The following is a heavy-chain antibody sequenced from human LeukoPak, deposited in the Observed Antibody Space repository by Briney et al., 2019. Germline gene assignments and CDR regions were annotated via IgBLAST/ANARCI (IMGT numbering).Heavy chain of an antibody. CDR3: ASPSSGAMDAFDI. V-gene: IGHV4-30-4*08. Sequence: PSQTLSLTCTVSGGSISSGDYYWSWIRQPPGKGLEWIGYIYYSGSTYYNPSLKSRVTISVDTSKNQFSLKLSSVTAADTAVYYCASPSSGAMDAFDIWGQGTMVTVSS. J-gene: IGHJ3*02. CDR1: GGSISSGDYY. D-gene: IGHD3-22*01. CDR2: IYYSGST.